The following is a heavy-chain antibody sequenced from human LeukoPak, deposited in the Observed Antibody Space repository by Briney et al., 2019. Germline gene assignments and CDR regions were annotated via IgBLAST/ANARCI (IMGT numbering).Heavy chain of an antibody. CDR1: GCTFTSYA. CDR3: ARTPGRAGTSHHFDY. D-gene: IGHD6-13*01. CDR2: INTNTGNP. V-gene: IGHV7-4-1*02. Sequence: GASVKVSCKASGCTFTSYAMNWVRQAPGQGLEWMGWINTNTGNPTYAQGFTGRFVFSLDTSVSTAYLQISSLKAEDTAVYYCARTPGRAGTSHHFDYWGQGTLVTVSS. J-gene: IGHJ4*02.